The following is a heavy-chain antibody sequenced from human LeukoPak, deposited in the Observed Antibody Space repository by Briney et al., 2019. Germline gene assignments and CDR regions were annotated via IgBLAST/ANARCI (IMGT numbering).Heavy chain of an antibody. D-gene: IGHD5-24*01. CDR1: GFTFSSYA. J-gene: IGHJ4*02. Sequence: PGRSLRLSCAASGFTFSSYAMHWVRQAPGKGLEWVAVISYDGSNKYYADSVKGRFTISRDNSKNTLYLQMNSLRAEDTAVYYCAREGWLQLIHYFDYWGQGTLVTVSS. CDR3: AREGWLQLIHYFDY. V-gene: IGHV3-30*01. CDR2: ISYDGSNK.